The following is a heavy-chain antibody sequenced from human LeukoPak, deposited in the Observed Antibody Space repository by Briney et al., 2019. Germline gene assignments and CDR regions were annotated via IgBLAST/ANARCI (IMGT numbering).Heavy chain of an antibody. Sequence: GGSLRLSCAASGFTFRSHGMHWVRQAPGKGLEWVSYISSSSSTIFYADSVKGRFTIPRDNAKNSLYLQMNSLRDEDTAVYYCARAAGTGIDYWGQGTLVTVSS. D-gene: IGHD6-19*01. CDR1: GFTFRSHG. CDR3: ARAAGTGIDY. V-gene: IGHV3-48*02. CDR2: ISSSSSTI. J-gene: IGHJ4*02.